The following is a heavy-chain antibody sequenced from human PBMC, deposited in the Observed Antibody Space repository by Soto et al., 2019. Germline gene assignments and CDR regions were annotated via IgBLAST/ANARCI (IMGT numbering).Heavy chain of an antibody. CDR3: AREEYSSSRLYGMDV. CDR1: GYTFTGYY. Sequence: ASVKGSCKASGYTFTGYYVHWVRQAPGQGLEWMGWINPNSGGTNYAKKVQGWVTMTRDTSISTAYMELSRLRSDDTAVYYCAREEYSSSRLYGMDVWGQGTTVTVS. J-gene: IGHJ6*02. V-gene: IGHV1-2*04. CDR2: INPNSGGT. D-gene: IGHD6-6*01.